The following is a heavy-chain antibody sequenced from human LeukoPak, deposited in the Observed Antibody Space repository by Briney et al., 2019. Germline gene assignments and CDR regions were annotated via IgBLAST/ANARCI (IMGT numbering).Heavy chain of an antibody. D-gene: IGHD4-23*01. Sequence: SETLSLTCTVSGGSISSSSYYWGWIRQPPGKGLEWIGSLYYSGSTYYNPSLKSRVTISVDTSKNQFSLKLSSVTAADTAVYYCATGNSYYYYMDVWGKGTTVTVSS. J-gene: IGHJ6*03. V-gene: IGHV4-39*01. CDR1: GGSISSSSYY. CDR2: LYYSGST. CDR3: ATGNSYYYYMDV.